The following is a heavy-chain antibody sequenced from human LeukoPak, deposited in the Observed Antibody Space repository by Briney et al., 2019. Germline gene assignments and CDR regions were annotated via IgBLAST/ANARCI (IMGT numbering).Heavy chain of an antibody. J-gene: IGHJ4*02. CDR2: IYSSGRP. Sequence: SETLSLTCTVSGGSISSYYWSWIRQPAGKGLEWIGHIYSSGRPNYNPSLKSRVTMSLDTSKNQFSLKLTSVTAADTAVYYCARARIDWLLVFDYWGQGTLVTVSS. D-gene: IGHD3-9*01. CDR1: GGSISSYY. V-gene: IGHV4-4*07. CDR3: ARARIDWLLVFDY.